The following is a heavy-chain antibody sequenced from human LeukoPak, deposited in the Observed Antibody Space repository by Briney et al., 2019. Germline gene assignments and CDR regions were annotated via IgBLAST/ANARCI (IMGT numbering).Heavy chain of an antibody. Sequence: SETLSLTCTVSGGSISSYYWSWIRQPAGKGLEWIGRIYTSGSTNYNPSLKSRVTMPVDTSKNQFSLKLSSVTAADTAVYYCARSREFGGVIVDFDYWGQGTLVTVSS. CDR2: IYTSGST. D-gene: IGHD3-16*02. CDR3: ARSREFGGVIVDFDY. J-gene: IGHJ4*02. CDR1: GGSISSYY. V-gene: IGHV4-4*07.